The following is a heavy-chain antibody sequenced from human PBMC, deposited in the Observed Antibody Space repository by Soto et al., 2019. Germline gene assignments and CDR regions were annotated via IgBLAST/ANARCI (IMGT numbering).Heavy chain of an antibody. Sequence: ASVKVSCKASGYTFTSYYMHWVRQAPGQGLEWMGIINPSGGSTSYAQKFQGRVTMTRDTSTSTVYMELSSPRSEDTAVYYCAARYCSGGSCYSGISMDVWGQGNTVTVS. CDR1: GYTFTSYY. J-gene: IGHJ6*02. D-gene: IGHD2-15*01. CDR3: AARYCSGGSCYSGISMDV. V-gene: IGHV1-46*01. CDR2: INPSGGST.